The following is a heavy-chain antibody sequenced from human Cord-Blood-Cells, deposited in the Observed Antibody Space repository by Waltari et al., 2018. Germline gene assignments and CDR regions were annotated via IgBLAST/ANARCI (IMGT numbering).Heavy chain of an antibody. CDR2: IYYSGST. CDR3: ARHFGRNIVVVPAAIDY. V-gene: IGHV4-39*01. J-gene: IGHJ4*02. D-gene: IGHD2-2*01. CDR1: GVPISCTTYY. Sequence: QLQLQESGPGLVKPSETRPLTCTVSGVPISCTTYYWGWIREPPGKGLEWIGSIYYSGSTYYNPSLKSRVTISVDTSKNQFSLKLSSVTAADTAVYYCARHFGRNIVVVPAAIDYWGQGTLVTVSS.